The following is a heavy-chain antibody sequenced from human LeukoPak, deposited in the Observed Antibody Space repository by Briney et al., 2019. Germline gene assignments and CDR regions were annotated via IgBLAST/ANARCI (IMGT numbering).Heavy chain of an antibody. D-gene: IGHD7-27*01. CDR3: ATHMPQPPWGLHFGY. J-gene: IGHJ4*02. CDR2: IYPGGSDT. V-gene: IGHV5-51*01. CDR1: GYSFTSYW. Sequence: GESLKISCKGSGYSFTSYWIGWVRQMPGKGLEWMGIIYPGGSDTRYRPSFQGQVTISADKSISTAYLQWSSLKASDTAMYYCATHMPQPPWGLHFGYWGQGTLVTVSS.